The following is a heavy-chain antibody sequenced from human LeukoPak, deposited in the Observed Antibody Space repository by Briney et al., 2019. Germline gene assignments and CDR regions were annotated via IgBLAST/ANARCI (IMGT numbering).Heavy chain of an antibody. Sequence: ASVKVSCKASGYTFTSYGISWVRQAPGQGLEWMGWISAYNGNTNYAQKLQGRVTMTTDTSTSTAYMELRSLRSDDTAVYYCARDLYYDSSGYSTSWGQGTLVTVSS. CDR3: ARDLYYDSSGYSTS. J-gene: IGHJ4*02. V-gene: IGHV1-18*01. CDR2: ISAYNGNT. D-gene: IGHD3-22*01. CDR1: GYTFTSYG.